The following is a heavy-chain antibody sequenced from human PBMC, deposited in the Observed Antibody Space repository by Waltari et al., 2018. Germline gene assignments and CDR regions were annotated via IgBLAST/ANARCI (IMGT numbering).Heavy chain of an antibody. CDR2: IYYSGST. D-gene: IGHD1-26*01. V-gene: IGHV4-59*01. Sequence: IRQPPGNGLDWIGYIYYSGSTNYNPSLKSRVTISVDTSKNQFSLKLSSVTAADTAVYYCARDGTYGMDVWGQGTTVTVSS. J-gene: IGHJ6*02. CDR3: ARDGTYGMDV.